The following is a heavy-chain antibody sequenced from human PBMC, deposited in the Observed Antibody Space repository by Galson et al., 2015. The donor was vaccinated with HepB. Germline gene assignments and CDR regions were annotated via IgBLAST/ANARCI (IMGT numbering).Heavy chain of an antibody. Sequence: SETLSLTCTVSGGSVSSSSYYWGWIRQPPGKGLEWIGSIYYSGSTYYDPSLKSRVTISVDTSKNQFSLKLSSVTAADTAVYYCARLQYSSGWYEVGRNWFDPWGQGTLVTVSS. V-gene: IGHV4-39*01. D-gene: IGHD6-19*01. CDR2: IYYSGST. CDR1: GGSVSSSSYY. J-gene: IGHJ5*02. CDR3: ARLQYSSGWYEVGRNWFDP.